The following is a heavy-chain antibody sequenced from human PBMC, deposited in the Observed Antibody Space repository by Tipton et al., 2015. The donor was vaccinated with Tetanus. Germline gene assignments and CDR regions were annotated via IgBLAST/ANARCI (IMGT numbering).Heavy chain of an antibody. CDR2: IKQDGSEK. D-gene: IGHD6-6*01. Sequence: SLRLSCAASGFTFSSYWMSWVRQAPGKGLEWVANIKQDGSEKYYVDSVKGRFTISRDNAKNSLYLQMNSLRAGDTAVYYCARDRIAARLDYWGQGTLVTVSS. J-gene: IGHJ4*02. CDR1: GFTFSSYW. CDR3: ARDRIAARLDY. V-gene: IGHV3-7*01.